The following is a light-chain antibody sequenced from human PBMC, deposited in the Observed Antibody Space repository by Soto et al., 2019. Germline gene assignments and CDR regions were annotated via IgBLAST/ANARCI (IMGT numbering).Light chain of an antibody. Sequence: QSVLTQPPSASGTPGQRVTISCSGRSSNIGSNTVNWYQQLPGTASKLLIYSNNQRPSGVPDLFSGSKSGNSASLAISGFQYEDEGDYYCAAWDDSLNGPVSGGGTQLTFL. V-gene: IGLV1-44*01. CDR2: SNN. CDR1: SSNIGSNT. J-gene: IGLJ2*01. CDR3: AAWDDSLNGPV.